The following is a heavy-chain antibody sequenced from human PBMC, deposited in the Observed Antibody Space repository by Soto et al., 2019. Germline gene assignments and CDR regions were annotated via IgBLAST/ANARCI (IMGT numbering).Heavy chain of an antibody. CDR3: AKGSPAIAAPGYYYGMDV. J-gene: IGHJ6*02. D-gene: IGHD6-13*01. V-gene: IGHV3-9*01. CDR2: ISWNSGSI. Sequence: EVPLVESGGGLVQPGRSLRLSCAASGFTFDDYAMHWVRQAPGKGLEWVSGISWNSGSIGYADSVKGRFTISRDNAKNSLYLQMNSLRAEDTALYYCAKGSPAIAAPGYYYGMDVWGQGTTVTVSS. CDR1: GFTFDDYA.